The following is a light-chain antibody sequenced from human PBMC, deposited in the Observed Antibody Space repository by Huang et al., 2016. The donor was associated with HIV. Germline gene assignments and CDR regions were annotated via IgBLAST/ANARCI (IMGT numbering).Light chain of an antibody. CDR1: QGISNS. V-gene: IGKV1-NL1*01. J-gene: IGKJ1*01. CDR3: QQYYSAPT. Sequence: DIQMTQSPSSLSASVGDRVTITCRASQGISNSLAWYQQKPGKAPKLLLYATSRLQSGVPSRFSGSGSETDYTLIISSLQPEDFATYYCQQYYSAPTFGQGTKVEIK. CDR2: ATS.